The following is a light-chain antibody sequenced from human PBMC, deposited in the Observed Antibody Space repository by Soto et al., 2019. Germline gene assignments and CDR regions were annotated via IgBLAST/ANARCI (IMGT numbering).Light chain of an antibody. V-gene: IGLV2-8*01. CDR3: SSYAGSNNLV. Sequence: QYALTQPPSASGSPGQSVTISCTGTSSDVGGYNYVSWYQQHPGKAPKLMIYEVSMRPSGVPDRFSGSKSGNTASLTVSGLQAEDEADYYCSSYAGSNNLVFGGGTKLTVL. J-gene: IGLJ2*01. CDR1: SSDVGGYNY. CDR2: EVS.